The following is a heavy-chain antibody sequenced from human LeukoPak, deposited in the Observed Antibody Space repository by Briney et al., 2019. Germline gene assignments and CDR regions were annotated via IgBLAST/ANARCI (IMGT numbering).Heavy chain of an antibody. CDR1: GGSISSYY. Sequence: SETLSLTCTVSGGSISSYYWSWIRQPPGKGLEWIGEINHSGSTNYNPSLKSRVTISVDTSKNQFSLKLSSVTAADTAVYYCASEDCSSTSCYNYWGQGTLVTVSS. CDR2: INHSGST. J-gene: IGHJ4*02. V-gene: IGHV4-34*01. CDR3: ASEDCSSTSCYNY. D-gene: IGHD2-2*02.